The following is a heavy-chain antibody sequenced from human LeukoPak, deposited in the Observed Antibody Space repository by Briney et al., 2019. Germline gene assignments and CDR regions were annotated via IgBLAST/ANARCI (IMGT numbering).Heavy chain of an antibody. CDR3: ARDGGTYGDYDGWFDP. CDR1: GGSFSGYY. V-gene: IGHV4-34*01. Sequence: PSETLSLTCAVYGGSFSGYYWSWIRQPPGKGLEWIGEINHSGSTNYNPSLKSRVTISVDTSKNQYSLELSSVTAADTAVYYCARDGGTYGDYDGWFDPWGQGTLVTVSS. CDR2: INHSGST. D-gene: IGHD4-17*01. J-gene: IGHJ5*02.